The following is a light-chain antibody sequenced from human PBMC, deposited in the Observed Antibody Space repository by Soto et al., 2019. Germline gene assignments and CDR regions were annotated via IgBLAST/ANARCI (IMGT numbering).Light chain of an antibody. V-gene: IGKV1-9*01. CDR3: QRLDGYPRT. J-gene: IGKJ1*01. Sequence: DVQLTLSPSFLSASVGDRVTITCRASQGIRRDLAWYQQERGKAPKLLIYSATNLQSGVPSRFSGGASGTEFTLTISSLQPEDFATYYCQRLDGYPRTFGQGTKVEVK. CDR2: SAT. CDR1: QGIRRD.